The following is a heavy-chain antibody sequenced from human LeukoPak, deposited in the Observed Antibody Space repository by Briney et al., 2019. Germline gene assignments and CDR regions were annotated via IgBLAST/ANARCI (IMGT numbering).Heavy chain of an antibody. CDR1: GFIFSNYA. J-gene: IGHJ5*01. V-gene: IGHV3-74*03. Sequence: QPGRSLRLSCAASGFIFSNYAMHWVRQAPGKGLVWVSRIKGDGSSTTYADSVKGRFTISRDNAKNTLHLQMDSLRAEDTAVYYCARSDWLDSWGQGTLVIVSS. CDR2: IKGDGSST. CDR3: ARSDWLDS.